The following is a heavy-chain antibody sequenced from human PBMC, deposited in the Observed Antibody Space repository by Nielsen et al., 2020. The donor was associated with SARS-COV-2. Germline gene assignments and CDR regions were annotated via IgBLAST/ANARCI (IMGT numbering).Heavy chain of an antibody. CDR2: INHSGST. CDR3: ARVAPITMVRGVIIIFDY. Sequence: SETLSLTCAVYGGSFSGYYWSWIRQPPGKGLEWIGEINHSGSTNSNPSLKSRVTISVDKSKNQFSLKLSSVTAADTAVYYCARVAPITMVRGVIIIFDYWGQGTLVTVSS. J-gene: IGHJ4*02. CDR1: GGSFSGYY. V-gene: IGHV4-34*01. D-gene: IGHD3-10*01.